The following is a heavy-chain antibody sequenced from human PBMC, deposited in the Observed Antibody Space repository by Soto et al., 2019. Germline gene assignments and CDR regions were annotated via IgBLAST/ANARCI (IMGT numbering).Heavy chain of an antibody. V-gene: IGHV3-33*01. D-gene: IGHD6-19*01. J-gene: IGHJ6*02. Sequence: QVQLVESGGGVVQPGRSLRLSCAASGFTFSSYGMHWVRQAPGKGLERVAVIWYDGSNKYYADSVKGRFTISRDNSKNTLYLQMNSLRAEDTAVYYCASATSSGWYREHGMDVWGQGTTVTVSS. CDR3: ASATSSGWYREHGMDV. CDR2: IWYDGSNK. CDR1: GFTFSSYG.